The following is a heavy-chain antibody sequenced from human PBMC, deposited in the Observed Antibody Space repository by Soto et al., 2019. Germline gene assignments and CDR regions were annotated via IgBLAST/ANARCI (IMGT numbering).Heavy chain of an antibody. CDR2: TSHDGSNK. V-gene: IGHV3-30*18. J-gene: IGHJ2*01. CDR1: GFTFNTYG. D-gene: IGHD3-16*01. Sequence: QVQLVESGGGVVQPGRSLRLSCAASGFTFNTYGMHWVRQAPGKGLEWVAVTSHDGSNKYYADSVKGRFTISRDNAKNTLYVEMNSLRAEDTAVYYCVKGATGGPRGYFDLWGRGTLVTVSS. CDR3: VKGATGGPRGYFDL.